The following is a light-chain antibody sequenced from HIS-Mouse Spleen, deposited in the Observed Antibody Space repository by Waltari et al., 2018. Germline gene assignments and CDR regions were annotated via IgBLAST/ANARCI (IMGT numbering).Light chain of an antibody. V-gene: IGLV1-47*01. J-gene: IGLJ3*02. CDR3: AAWDDSLSGPWV. Sequence: QSVLTQPPSASGTPGQRVTISCSGSSSNIGSNYVYWYQQLPGTAPKLLIYRNNQRPPGAPDRFSGSKSGTSASLAISGLRSEDEADYYCAAWDDSLSGPWVFGGGTKLTVL. CDR2: RNN. CDR1: SSNIGSNY.